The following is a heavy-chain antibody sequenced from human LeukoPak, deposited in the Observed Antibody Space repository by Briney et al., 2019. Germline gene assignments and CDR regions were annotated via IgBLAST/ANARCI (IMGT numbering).Heavy chain of an antibody. CDR3: ARLKMTTVGFDY. D-gene: IGHD4-11*01. CDR2: ISISSCNI. J-gene: IGHJ4*02. V-gene: IGHV3-21*01. Sequence: PGGSLRLSCAASGCTFSRYSKNWVRQAPAKGLEWFSSISISSCNIYYTDSVKRRFNIPRDTAKNSLYLQMNSLRAEDTAVYYCARLKMTTVGFDYWGQGTLVTVSS. CDR1: GCTFSRYS.